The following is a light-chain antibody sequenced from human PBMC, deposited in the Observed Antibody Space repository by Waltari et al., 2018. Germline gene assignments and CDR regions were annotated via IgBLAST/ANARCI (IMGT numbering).Light chain of an antibody. J-gene: IGKJ5*01. V-gene: IGKV3-11*01. Sequence: ERATLSCSASQSVGVFLAWYQQKPGQAPRLLIYDASNRATGIPARFSGSGSGTDFTLTISSLEPEDSAVYYCQQRITWPPITFGQGTRLEIK. CDR1: QSVGVF. CDR3: QQRITWPPIT. CDR2: DAS.